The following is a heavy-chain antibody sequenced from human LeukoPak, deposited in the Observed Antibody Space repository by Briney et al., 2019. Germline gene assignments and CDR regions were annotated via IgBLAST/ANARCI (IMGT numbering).Heavy chain of an antibody. V-gene: IGHV3-23*01. CDR1: GFTFSTYA. Sequence: GGSLRLSCAASGFTFSTYAVNWVRQAPGKGLEWVSTISGSGDSTYYADSVKGRFTISRDNSKNTLYLQMNSLRAEDTAVYYCAREWLAYIDYWGQGTLVTVSS. CDR3: AREWLAYIDY. J-gene: IGHJ4*02. D-gene: IGHD6-19*01. CDR2: ISGSGDST.